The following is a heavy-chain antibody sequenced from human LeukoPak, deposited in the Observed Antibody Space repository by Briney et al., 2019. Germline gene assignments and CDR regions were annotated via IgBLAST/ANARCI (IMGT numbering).Heavy chain of an antibody. D-gene: IGHD2-21*01. CDR1: GFTFSSYW. CDR2: IKPDGSEK. J-gene: IGHJ4*02. CDR3: ARDQRGDGFGENDY. Sequence: GGSMRLSCAASGFTFSSYWMSWVRQAPGKGLEWVANIKPDGSEKYYVDSVKGRFTISRDNAKNSLYRQMNSLRAEDTAVYYCARDQRGDGFGENDYWGQGTLVTVSS. V-gene: IGHV3-7*03.